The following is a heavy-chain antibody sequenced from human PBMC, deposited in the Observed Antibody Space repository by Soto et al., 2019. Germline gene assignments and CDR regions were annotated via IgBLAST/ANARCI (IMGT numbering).Heavy chain of an antibody. Sequence: GGSLRLSCAAFGFTFSSYGMHWVRQAPGKGLEWVALIWYDGSNKFYADSVKGRFTISRDNAKNTLYLQMNSLRDEDTAVYYCARDRPDVSDPSSVDQPMFDNWGQGVLVTVSS. CDR1: GFTFSSYG. CDR2: IWYDGSNK. D-gene: IGHD3-16*01. CDR3: ARDRPDVSDPSSVDQPMFDN. J-gene: IGHJ4*02. V-gene: IGHV3-33*01.